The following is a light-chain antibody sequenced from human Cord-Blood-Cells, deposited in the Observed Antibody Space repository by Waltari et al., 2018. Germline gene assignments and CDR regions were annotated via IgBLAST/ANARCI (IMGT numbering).Light chain of an antibody. CDR2: KAS. Sequence: DIQMTQSPSTLSASVGDRVTITCRASQSISSWLAWYQQKPGKAPKLLIYKASSLESGVPSRFSGSGSGTEFTLTISSLQPDDIATYYCQQEWTFGQGTKVEIK. V-gene: IGKV1-5*03. J-gene: IGKJ1*01. CDR1: QSISSW. CDR3: QQEWT.